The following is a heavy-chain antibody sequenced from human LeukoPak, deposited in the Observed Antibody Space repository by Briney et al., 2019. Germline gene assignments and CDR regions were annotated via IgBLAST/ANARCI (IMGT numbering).Heavy chain of an antibody. CDR3: ARRSGIAVAGAFDY. J-gene: IGHJ4*02. D-gene: IGHD6-19*01. V-gene: IGHV3-30*02. CDR1: GFTFSTYG. Sequence: GGSLRLSCAASGFTFSTYGIHWVRQAPGKGLEWVAFIRYDGSNKYYADSVKGRFTISRDNSKNTLYLQMNSLRAEDTAVYYCARRSGIAVAGAFDYWGQGTLVTVSS. CDR2: IRYDGSNK.